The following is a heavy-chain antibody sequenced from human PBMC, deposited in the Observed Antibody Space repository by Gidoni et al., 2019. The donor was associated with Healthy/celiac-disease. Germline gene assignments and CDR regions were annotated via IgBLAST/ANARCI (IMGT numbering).Heavy chain of an antibody. CDR1: GFPFSSYS. CDR2: ISSSSSYI. Sequence: EVQLVESGGGLVKPGGSVRISCAASGFPFSSYSMTWVRQAPGKGLEWVSSISSSSSYIYYADSVKGRFTISRDNAKNSLYLQMNSLRAEDTAVYYCASGISIVVVPAAPPWGQGTLVTVSS. J-gene: IGHJ5*02. V-gene: IGHV3-21*01. CDR3: ASGISIVVVPAAPP. D-gene: IGHD2-2*01.